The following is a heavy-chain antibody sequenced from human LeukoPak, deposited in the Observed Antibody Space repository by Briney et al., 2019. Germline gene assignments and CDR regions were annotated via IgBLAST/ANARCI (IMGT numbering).Heavy chain of an antibody. CDR3: ARGPMVRGPLSY. J-gene: IGHJ4*02. CDR1: GDSISSGAYY. CDR2: IYYSGST. D-gene: IGHD3-10*01. Sequence: PSETLSLTCIVSGDSISSGAYYWSWIRQYPGKGLEWIGYIYYSGSTNYNPSLKSRVTVSVDTSKNQFSLNLNSVTAADTAVYYCARGPMVRGPLSYWGQGTLVTVSS. V-gene: IGHV4-61*08.